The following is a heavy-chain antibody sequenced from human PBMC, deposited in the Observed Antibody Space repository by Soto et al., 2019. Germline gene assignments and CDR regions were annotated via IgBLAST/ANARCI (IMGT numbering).Heavy chain of an antibody. J-gene: IGHJ1*01. CDR1: GGSISSSTHF. D-gene: IGHD1-26*01. CDR3: ARHGSYSGSYSEYFQH. Sequence: SETLSLTCTVSGGSISSSTHFWGWIRQPPGKGLEWIGSIDYSGTTYYNTSLRRRATISVDTSKNQFSLKLNSVTAADTAVYYCARHGSYSGSYSEYFQHWGQGTLVTVSS. V-gene: IGHV4-39*01. CDR2: IDYSGTT.